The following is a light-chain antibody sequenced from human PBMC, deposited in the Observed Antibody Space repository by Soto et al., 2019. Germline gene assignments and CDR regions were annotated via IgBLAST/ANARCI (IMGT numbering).Light chain of an antibody. V-gene: IGLV2-11*01. CDR3: CSYAGDYTFV. Sequence: QSALTQPRSVSGSPGQSVTISCTGTSSDVGGYNYVTWYQQYPGKAPKVMIYDVKTRPSGVPDRFSGSKSGNTASLTISGLQAEDEADYNCCSYAGDYTFVFGTGTKLTVL. J-gene: IGLJ1*01. CDR2: DVK. CDR1: SSDVGGYNY.